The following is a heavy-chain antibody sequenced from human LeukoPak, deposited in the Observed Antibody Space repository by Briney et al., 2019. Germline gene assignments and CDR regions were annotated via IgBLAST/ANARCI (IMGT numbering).Heavy chain of an antibody. V-gene: IGHV3-23*01. Sequence: GGSLRLSCAASGFTFSSYAISWVRQAPGKGLEWVSTISSSGGYTFYTDSVKGRFTISRDNSKTTLYLQMNSLRAEDTAVYYCAKATAMVTNWFDPWGEGTLVTVSS. J-gene: IGHJ5*02. CDR1: GFTFSSYA. CDR2: ISSSGGYT. D-gene: IGHD5-18*01. CDR3: AKATAMVTNWFDP.